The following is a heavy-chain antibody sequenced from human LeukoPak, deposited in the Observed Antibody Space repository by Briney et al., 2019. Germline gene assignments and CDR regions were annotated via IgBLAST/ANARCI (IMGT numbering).Heavy chain of an antibody. CDR2: ILYDGSNK. J-gene: IGHJ4*02. CDR1: GFTFSSYA. Sequence: GGSLRLSCAASGFTFSSYAMHWVRQAPGKGLEWVAVILYDGSNKYYADSVKGRFTISRDNSKNTLYLQMNSLRAEDTAVYYCARGIGYSYGLDYWGQGTLVTVSS. CDR3: ARGIGYSYGLDY. D-gene: IGHD5-18*01. V-gene: IGHV3-30*01.